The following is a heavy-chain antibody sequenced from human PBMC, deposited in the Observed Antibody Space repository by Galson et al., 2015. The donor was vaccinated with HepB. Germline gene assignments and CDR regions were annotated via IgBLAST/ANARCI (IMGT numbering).Heavy chain of an antibody. CDR3: ARVLGMRGSLEY. Sequence: SVKVSCKASGYTFTSFYIHWVRQAPGQGLEWMGIFTPSGGSTTYAQKFQHRVTMTSDPSTSTVYLELSSLTSEDTAVYYCARVLGMRGSLEYWGQGTLVTVSS. V-gene: IGHV1-46*03. D-gene: IGHD7-27*01. CDR1: GYTFTSFY. CDR2: FTPSGGST. J-gene: IGHJ4*02.